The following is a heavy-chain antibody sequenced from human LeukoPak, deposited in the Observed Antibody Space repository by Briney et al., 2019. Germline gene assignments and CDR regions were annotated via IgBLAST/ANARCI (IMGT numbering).Heavy chain of an antibody. D-gene: IGHD3-10*01. Sequence: GGSLRLSCAASGFSVSTYWMRWVRQAPGKGLEWVANIKQDGREKNYVDSAKGRFTISRDNSKNTLYLQMNSLRADDTAVYYCARDFYGSGTYYYSIYFFDYWGQGTLVTVSS. CDR3: ARDFYGSGTYYYSIYFFDY. J-gene: IGHJ4*02. V-gene: IGHV3-7*05. CDR1: GFSVSTYW. CDR2: IKQDGREK.